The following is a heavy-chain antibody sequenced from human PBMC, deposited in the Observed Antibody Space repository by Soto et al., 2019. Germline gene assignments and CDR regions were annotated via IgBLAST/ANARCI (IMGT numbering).Heavy chain of an antibody. Sequence: QVQLVESGGGVVQPGRSLRLSCAASGFTFSTFGMHWVRQAPGKGLEWVAVISYGGSSDYYADSVKGRFTISRDNSKNTVYLQMNSLRPEDTAVYYCAKDGGSGWYEDYWGQGTLVTVSS. CDR2: ISYGGSSD. D-gene: IGHD6-19*01. V-gene: IGHV3-30*18. J-gene: IGHJ4*02. CDR1: GFTFSTFG. CDR3: AKDGGSGWYEDY.